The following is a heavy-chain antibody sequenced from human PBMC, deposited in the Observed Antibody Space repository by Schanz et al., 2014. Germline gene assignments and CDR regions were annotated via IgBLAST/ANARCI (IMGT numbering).Heavy chain of an antibody. V-gene: IGHV3-23*04. Sequence: EVQLVESGGGLVQPGGSLRLSCAASGFNFRSYPMSWVRQAPGKGLEWVSAISASGGSTYYADSVKGRFTISRDNSKNTLYVQLNSLRAEDTAVYYCATDPYGSGNHYTYWGRGALVSVSS. CDR2: ISASGGST. CDR1: GFNFRSYP. D-gene: IGHD3-10*01. J-gene: IGHJ4*02. CDR3: ATDPYGSGNHYTY.